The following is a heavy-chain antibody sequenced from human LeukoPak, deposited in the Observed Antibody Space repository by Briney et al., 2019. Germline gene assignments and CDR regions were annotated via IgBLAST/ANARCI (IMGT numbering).Heavy chain of an antibody. Sequence: PGGSLRLSCAASGLIFSDYSINWVRQAPGKGLEWVSSINPTSTSIYYADAVKGRFTISRDNAKSSLYLQMNSLRAEDTAVYYCVRLRRNRDRSGHYYYYDYWGQGILVTVSS. CDR3: VRLRRNRDRSGHYYYYDY. D-gene: IGHD3-22*01. CDR2: INPTSTSI. V-gene: IGHV3-21*01. J-gene: IGHJ4*02. CDR1: GLIFSDYS.